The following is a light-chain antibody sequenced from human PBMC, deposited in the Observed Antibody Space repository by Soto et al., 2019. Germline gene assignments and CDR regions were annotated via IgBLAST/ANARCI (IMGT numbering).Light chain of an antibody. V-gene: IGLV2-23*01. CDR1: SSDVGSYNL. Sequence: VLAQPASVSGSPGQSITISCTGTSSDVGSYNLVSWYQQHPGKAPKLMIYEGSKRPSGVSNRFSGSKSGNTASLTISGLQAEDEADYYCCSYAGSSTPFVFGTGTKVTVL. J-gene: IGLJ1*01. CDR3: CSYAGSSTPFV. CDR2: EGS.